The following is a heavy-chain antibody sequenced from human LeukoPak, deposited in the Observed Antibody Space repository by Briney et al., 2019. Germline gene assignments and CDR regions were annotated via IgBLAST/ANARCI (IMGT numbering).Heavy chain of an antibody. J-gene: IGHJ4*02. CDR1: GFTFSSYA. D-gene: IGHD6-13*01. CDR3: ATSPPGVAAAGIYYFDY. Sequence: PGGSLRHSCAASGFTFSSYAMHWVRQAPGKGLEWVSVICSGGSTYYADSVKGRFTISRDNSKNTLYLQMNSLRVEDTAVYYCATSPPGVAAAGIYYFDYWGQGTLVTVSS. V-gene: IGHV3-53*01. CDR2: ICSGGST.